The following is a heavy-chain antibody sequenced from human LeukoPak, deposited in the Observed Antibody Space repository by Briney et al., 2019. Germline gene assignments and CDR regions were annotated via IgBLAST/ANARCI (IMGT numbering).Heavy chain of an antibody. CDR3: ATYYYDSNGYLAGFDY. CDR2: FDPEDGET. J-gene: IGHJ4*02. Sequence: ASVKVSCKVSGYTLTELSMHWVRQAPGKGLEWMGGFDPEDGETIYAQKFQGRVTMTEDTSTDTAYMELSSLRSEDTAVYYCATYYYDSNGYLAGFDYWGQGTLVTVSS. D-gene: IGHD3-22*01. CDR1: GYTLTELS. V-gene: IGHV1-24*01.